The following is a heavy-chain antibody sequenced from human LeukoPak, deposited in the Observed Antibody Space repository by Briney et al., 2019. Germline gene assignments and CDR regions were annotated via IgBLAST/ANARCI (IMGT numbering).Heavy chain of an antibody. V-gene: IGHV3-66*02. D-gene: IGHD3-3*01. J-gene: IGHJ4*02. CDR1: GFTVSRNY. Sequence: PGGSLRLSCAASGFTVSRNYMSWVRQAPGKGLEWVSVIYSGGSGGSTYYADSVKGRFTISRDNSKNTLYLQMNSLRVEDTAVYYCARDDFWSGYYFDYWGQGTLVTVSS. CDR2: IYSGGSGGST. CDR3: ARDDFWSGYYFDY.